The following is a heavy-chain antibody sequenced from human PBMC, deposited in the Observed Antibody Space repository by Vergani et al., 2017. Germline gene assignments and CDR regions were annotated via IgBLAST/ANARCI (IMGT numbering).Heavy chain of an antibody. CDR2: ISGSGGFT. J-gene: IGHJ4*02. D-gene: IGHD3-16*01. Sequence: EVQLVESGGGLVQPGRSLRLSCAASGFTFDDYAMHWVRQAPGKGLEWVSGISGSGGFTYYADSVKGRFTISRDDSKSIAYLQMSSLKAEDTAVYYCTRDRLDDSYAYFDYWGQGTLVTVSP. CDR1: GFTFDDYA. V-gene: IGHV3-9*01. CDR3: TRDRLDDSYAYFDY.